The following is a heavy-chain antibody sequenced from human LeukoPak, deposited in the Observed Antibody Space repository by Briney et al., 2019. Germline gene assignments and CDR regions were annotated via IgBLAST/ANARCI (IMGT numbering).Heavy chain of an antibody. D-gene: IGHD3-3*01. J-gene: IGHJ4*02. Sequence: GGSLRLSCITSGLNFSVYYMTWIRQAPGNGLGAPGNGLEWLSHISKTGTSVYYADSVRGRFTISRDNAKNSLYLHMNNLRAEDTAVYYCVAGVALDYWGQGALVPVSS. CDR3: VAGVALDY. V-gene: IGHV3-11*01. CDR1: GLNFSVYY. CDR2: ISKTGTSV.